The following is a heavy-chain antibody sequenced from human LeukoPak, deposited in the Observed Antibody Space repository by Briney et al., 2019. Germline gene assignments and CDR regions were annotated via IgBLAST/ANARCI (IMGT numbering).Heavy chain of an antibody. CDR1: GFTFSNYG. J-gene: IGHJ4*02. D-gene: IGHD3-10*01. Sequence: PGGSLRLSCAASGFTFSNYGMHWVRQAPGKGLEWVAVIPYDGSNKYYADSVKGRFTISRDNSKNTLYLQMNSLRVEDTAVYYCARTYGSGSFDYWGQGTLVTISS. V-gene: IGHV3-30*03. CDR2: IPYDGSNK. CDR3: ARTYGSGSFDY.